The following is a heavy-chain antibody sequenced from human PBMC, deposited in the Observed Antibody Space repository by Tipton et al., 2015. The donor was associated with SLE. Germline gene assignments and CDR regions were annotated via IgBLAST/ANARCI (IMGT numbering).Heavy chain of an antibody. J-gene: IGHJ4*02. V-gene: IGHV4-39*07. CDR1: GGSISSSYY. Sequence: TLSLTCTVSGGSISSSYYWGWIRQSPGKGLEWIGSISYTGSTYYNPSLKSRVTISVDTSKNQFSLKLSSVTVADTAVYYCARGSVVADDFWGQGTLVTVSS. D-gene: IGHD2-15*01. CDR3: ARGSVVADDF. CDR2: ISYTGST.